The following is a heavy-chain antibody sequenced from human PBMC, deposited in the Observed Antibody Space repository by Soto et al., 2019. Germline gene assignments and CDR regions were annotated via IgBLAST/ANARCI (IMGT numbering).Heavy chain of an antibody. CDR2: ISWNSGTL. CDR1: DFTFDNYA. CDR3: AKGRTRPLELGSFGDNAFDV. Sequence: EVQLVESGGGLVQPGRSLRLSCAASDFTFDNYAMHWVRQAPGKGLEWVSGISWNSGTLVYADSVKGRFTISRDNAKNSLFLQMNSLRPEDTVLYFCAKGRTRPLELGSFGDNAFDVWGQGTMVTVSS. V-gene: IGHV3-9*01. J-gene: IGHJ3*01. D-gene: IGHD3-10*01.